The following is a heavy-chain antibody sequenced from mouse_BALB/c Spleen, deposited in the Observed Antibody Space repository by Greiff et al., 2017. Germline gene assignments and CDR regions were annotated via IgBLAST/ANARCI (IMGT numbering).Heavy chain of an antibody. J-gene: IGHJ2*01. D-gene: IGHD4-1*01. CDR1: GFNIKDTY. CDR2: IDPANGNT. V-gene: IGHV14-3*02. CDR3: ARRVTGTGYYFDY. Sequence: VQLKESGAELVKPGASVKLSCTASGFNIKDTYMHWVKQRPEQGLEWIGRIDPANGNTKYDPKFQGKATITADTSSNTAYLQLSSLTSEDTAVYYCARRVTGTGYYFDYWGQGTTLTVSS.